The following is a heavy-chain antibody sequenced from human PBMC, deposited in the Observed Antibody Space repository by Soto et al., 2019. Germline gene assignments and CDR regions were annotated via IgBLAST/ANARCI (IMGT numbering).Heavy chain of an antibody. V-gene: IGHV3-53*01. D-gene: IGHD3-3*01. Sequence: PGGSLRLSCAASGFTVSSNYMSWVRQAPGKGLEWVSVIYSGGSTYYADSVKGRFTISRDNSKNTLYLQMNSLRAEDTAVYYCARDQPIFGVGMHHCFDYWGQGTLVTVSS. CDR1: GFTVSSNY. CDR3: ARDQPIFGVGMHHCFDY. CDR2: IYSGGST. J-gene: IGHJ4*02.